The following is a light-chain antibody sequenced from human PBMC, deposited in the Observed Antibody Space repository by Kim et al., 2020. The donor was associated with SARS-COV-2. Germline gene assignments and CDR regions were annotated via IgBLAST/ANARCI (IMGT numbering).Light chain of an antibody. CDR2: GKN. CDR3: NSRDSSGNHLGV. CDR1: RLRNYY. J-gene: IGLJ1*01. V-gene: IGLV3-19*01. Sequence: SSELTQDPAVSVALGQTVRITCQGDRLRNYYANWYQQKPGQAPVLVIYGKNNRPSGIPDRFSGSSSGNTASMTITGAQAEDEADYYCNSRDSSGNHLGVFGTGTQLTVL.